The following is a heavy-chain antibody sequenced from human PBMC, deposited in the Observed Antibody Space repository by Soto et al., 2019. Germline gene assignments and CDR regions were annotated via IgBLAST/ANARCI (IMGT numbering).Heavy chain of an antibody. CDR3: TTRPDYSGSGVYYFDY. Sequence: GASVKVSCKVSGYTLTDFSMHWVRQAPGKGLEVMGGFDPEDGETIYAQKFQGRVTMTEDTSTDTAYMELISLRYEDTAVYYCTTRPDYSGSGVYYFDYWGQGTLVTVSS. V-gene: IGHV1-24*01. J-gene: IGHJ4*02. CDR1: GYTLTDFS. CDR2: FDPEDGET. D-gene: IGHD3-10*01.